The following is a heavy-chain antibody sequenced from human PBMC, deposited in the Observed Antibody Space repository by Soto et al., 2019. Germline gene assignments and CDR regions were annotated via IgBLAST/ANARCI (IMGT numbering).Heavy chain of an antibody. J-gene: IGHJ5*02. Sequence: GGSLRLSCAASGFTFSSYSMNWVRQAPGKGLEWVSYISSSSSTIYYADSVKGRFTISRDNAKNSLYLQMNSLRAEDTAVYYCARDLGGEYDFWSGYREEGVDPWGQGTLVTVSS. CDR2: ISSSSSTI. D-gene: IGHD3-3*01. V-gene: IGHV3-48*01. CDR1: GFTFSSYS. CDR3: ARDLGGEYDFWSGYREEGVDP.